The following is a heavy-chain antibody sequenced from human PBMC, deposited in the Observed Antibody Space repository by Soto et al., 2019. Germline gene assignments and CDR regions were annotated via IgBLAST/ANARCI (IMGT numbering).Heavy chain of an antibody. CDR3: ARDLEGESYMDV. V-gene: IGHV3-66*01. CDR1: GFTVSSNY. Sequence: EVQLVESGGGLVQPGGSLRLSCAASGFTVSSNYMSWVRQAPGKGLEWVSVIYSGGSTYYADSVKGRFTISRDNSKNTLYLQMNSLRAEDTAVYYCARDLEGESYMDVWGKGTTVTVSS. J-gene: IGHJ6*03. CDR2: IYSGGST. D-gene: IGHD3-10*01.